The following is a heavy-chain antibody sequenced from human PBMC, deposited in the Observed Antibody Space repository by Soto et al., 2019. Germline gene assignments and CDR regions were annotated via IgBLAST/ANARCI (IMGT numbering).Heavy chain of an antibody. Sequence: SVKVSCKASGGTFSSYAISWVRQAPGQGLEWMGGIIPIFGTTNYAQKFQGRVTITADESTSTAYMELSSLRSEDTAVYYCARALKWNIHYYGMDVWGQGTTVIVSS. J-gene: IGHJ6*02. CDR2: IIPIFGTT. D-gene: IGHD1-1*01. CDR3: ARALKWNIHYYGMDV. CDR1: GGTFSSYA. V-gene: IGHV1-69*13.